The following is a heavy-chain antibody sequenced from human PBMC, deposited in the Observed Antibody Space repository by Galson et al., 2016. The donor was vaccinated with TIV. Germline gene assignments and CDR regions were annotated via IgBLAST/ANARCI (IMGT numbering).Heavy chain of an antibody. CDR1: GFSFRNYV. CDR3: AKVRKSGDYSWDAFDV. J-gene: IGHJ3*01. V-gene: IGHV3-23*01. CDR2: LSLSGAYT. Sequence: SLRLSCAASGFSFRNYVMSWVRLAPGKGLEWVSSLSLSGAYTYYADSVKGRFTISRDTAKYTLFLRVNSLRAGDTAIYYCAKVRKSGDYSWDAFDVWGQGTVVTVSS. D-gene: IGHD1-26*01.